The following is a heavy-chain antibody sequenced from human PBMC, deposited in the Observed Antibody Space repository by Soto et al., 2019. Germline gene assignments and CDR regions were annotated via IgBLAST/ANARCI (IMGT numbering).Heavy chain of an antibody. D-gene: IGHD3-3*01. CDR2: ITDSSDTV. V-gene: IGHV3-48*02. CDR1: VSSFINYN. J-gene: IGHJ4*02. CDR3: ARDFGHGYYLDY. Sequence: PGWSLRLSCVSSVSSFINYNMNWVRQAPGKGLEWVSYITDSSDTVHYADSVRGRFTISRDNAESSLYLQMNSLRDEDTAVYFCARDFGHGYYLDYWGRGTLVTVSS.